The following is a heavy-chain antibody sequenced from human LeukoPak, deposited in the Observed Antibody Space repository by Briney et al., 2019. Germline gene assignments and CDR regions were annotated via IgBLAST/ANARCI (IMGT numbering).Heavy chain of an antibody. CDR3: ARDHRYSSGWHTRDDYFDY. D-gene: IGHD6-19*01. J-gene: IGHJ4*02. CDR2: INHSGST. V-gene: IGHV4-34*01. Sequence: PSETLSLTCAVYGGSFSGYYWSWIRQPPGKGLEWIGEINHSGSTNYNPSLKSRVTISVDTSKNQFSLKLSSVTAADTAVYYCARDHRYSSGWHTRDDYFDYWGQGTLVTVSS. CDR1: GGSFSGYY.